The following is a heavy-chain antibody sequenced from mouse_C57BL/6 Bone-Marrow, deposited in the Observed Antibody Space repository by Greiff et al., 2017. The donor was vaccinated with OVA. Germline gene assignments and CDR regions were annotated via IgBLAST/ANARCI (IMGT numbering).Heavy chain of an antibody. J-gene: IGHJ1*03. CDR1: SGYY. Sequence: EVQLQESGPGLVKPSQSLSLTSGYYWNWIRQFPGNKLEWMGYISYDGSNNYNPSLKNRISITRDTSKNQFFLKLNSVTNEDTATYYCAREVYGNYDWYFDVWGTGTTVTVSS. V-gene: IGHV3-6*01. D-gene: IGHD2-1*01. CDR3: AREVYGNYDWYFDV. CDR2: ISYDGSN.